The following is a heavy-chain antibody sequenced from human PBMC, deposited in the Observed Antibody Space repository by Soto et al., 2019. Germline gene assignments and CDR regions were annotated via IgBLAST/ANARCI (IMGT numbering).Heavy chain of an antibody. Sequence: ETLSPTCTVSGGSISSSKYYWGWIRQPPGKGLEWIGSIYSSGSTYYNPSLRSRVTISVDTPKNQFSLKLTSVTAADTAVYYCATPVSSGYQGLEVWGQGAMVTVS. CDR1: GGSISSSKYY. D-gene: IGHD3-22*01. CDR2: IYSSGST. V-gene: IGHV4-39*01. J-gene: IGHJ3*01. CDR3: ATPVSSGYQGLEV.